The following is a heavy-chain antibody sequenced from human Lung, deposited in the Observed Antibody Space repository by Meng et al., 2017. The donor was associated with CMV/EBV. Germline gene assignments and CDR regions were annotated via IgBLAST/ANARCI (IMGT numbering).Heavy chain of an antibody. V-gene: IGHV3-30*02. CDR3: AKRGDSSGTYAMDV. CDR1: GFTFSSYA. J-gene: IGHJ6*02. D-gene: IGHD3-22*01. CDR2: IRFDGTNK. Sequence: GGSLRPXXAASGFTFSSYAMHWVRQAPGKGLEWVANIRFDGTNKYHADSVKGRFTISRDNSKNTLYLQMNSLRAEDTAVYYCAKRGDSSGTYAMDVWGQGXTVTVSS.